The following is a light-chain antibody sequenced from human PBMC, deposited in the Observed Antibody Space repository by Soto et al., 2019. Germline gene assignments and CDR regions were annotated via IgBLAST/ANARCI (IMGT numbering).Light chain of an antibody. CDR2: AAS. V-gene: IGKV1-33*01. Sequence: DIQMTQSPSSLSASVGDRVTITCQASQSISSYLNWYQQKPGKAPKLLIYAASSLQSGVPSRFSGSGSGTDFTFTISSLQPEDIATYYCQQYDNLPYTFGQGTKVDIK. J-gene: IGKJ2*01. CDR1: QSISSY. CDR3: QQYDNLPYT.